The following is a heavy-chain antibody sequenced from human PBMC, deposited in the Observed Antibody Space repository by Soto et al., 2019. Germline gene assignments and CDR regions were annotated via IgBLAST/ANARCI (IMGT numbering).Heavy chain of an antibody. CDR2: ISGSGGST. CDR3: AKTSNNYYHYYDMDV. D-gene: IGHD4-4*01. V-gene: IGHV3-23*01. CDR1: GFTFSSYA. J-gene: IGHJ6*02. Sequence: GGSLRLSCAASGFTFSSYAMSWVRQAPEGLEWVSAISGSGGSTYHADSVKGRFTISRDNSKNTLYLQMNSLRAEDTAVYYCAKTSNNYYHYYDMDVWGQGTTVTVSS.